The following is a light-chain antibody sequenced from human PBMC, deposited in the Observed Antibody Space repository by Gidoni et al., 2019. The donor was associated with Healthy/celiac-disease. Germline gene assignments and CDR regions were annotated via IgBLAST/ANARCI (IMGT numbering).Light chain of an antibody. CDR3: QAWASSIVV. CDR1: KLGDKY. V-gene: IGLV3-1*01. CDR2: QAS. J-gene: IGLJ2*01. Sequence: SYELTQPPSVSVSPGQTASITCSGDKLGDKYACWYQQKPGQSPVLVIYQASKRPSGIPERFSGSNSGNTATLTISGTQAMDEADYYCQAWASSIVVFGGGTTLTVL.